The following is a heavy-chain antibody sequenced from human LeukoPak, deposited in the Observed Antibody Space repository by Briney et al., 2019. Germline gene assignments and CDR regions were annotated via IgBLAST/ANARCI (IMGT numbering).Heavy chain of an antibody. J-gene: IGHJ4*02. Sequence: PGGSLRLSCAASGFTFSSYAMHWVRQAPGKGLEWVAVISYDGSNKYYADSVKGRFTISRDNSKNTLYLQMNSLRAEDTAVYYCARGGAYYDSSGYYSFDYWGQGTLVTVSS. CDR3: ARGGAYYDSSGYYSFDY. CDR2: ISYDGSNK. D-gene: IGHD3-22*01. V-gene: IGHV3-30-3*01. CDR1: GFTFSSYA.